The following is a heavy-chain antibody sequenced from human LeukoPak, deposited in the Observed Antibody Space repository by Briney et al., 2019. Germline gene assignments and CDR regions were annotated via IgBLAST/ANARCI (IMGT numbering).Heavy chain of an antibody. CDR1: GGSISSSSYY. D-gene: IGHD6-13*01. J-gene: IGHJ6*03. V-gene: IGHV4-39*01. CDR3: ARTLAAAGWALYYYYYMDV. Sequence: SETLSLTCTVSGGSISSSSYYWGWIRQPPGKGLEWIGSIYYSGTTYYNPSLKSRVTISVDTSKNQFSLKLSSVTAADTAVYYCARTLAAAGWALYYYYYMDVWGKGTTVTISS. CDR2: IYYSGTT.